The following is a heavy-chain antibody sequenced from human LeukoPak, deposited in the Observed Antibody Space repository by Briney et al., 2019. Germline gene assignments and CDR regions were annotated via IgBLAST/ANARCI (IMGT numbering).Heavy chain of an antibody. CDR2: INHSGST. J-gene: IGHJ4*02. V-gene: IGHV4-34*01. D-gene: IGHD5-18*01. CDR3: ARDVDTAEYFDY. CDR1: GGSFSGYY. Sequence: SETLSLTCAVYGGSFSGYYWSWIRQPPGKGPEWIVEINHSGSTNYNPSLKSRVTISVDTSKNQFSLKLSSVTAADTAVYYCARDVDTAEYFDYWGQGTLVTVSS.